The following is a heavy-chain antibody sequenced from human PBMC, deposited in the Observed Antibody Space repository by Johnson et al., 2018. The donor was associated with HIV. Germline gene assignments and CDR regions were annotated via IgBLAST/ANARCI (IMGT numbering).Heavy chain of an antibody. J-gene: IGHJ3*02. CDR3: GRVEGVGDDYGGKSAFYI. D-gene: IGHD4-23*01. Sequence: QVQLVESGGGVVQPGRSLRLSCAASGFTFSSYAMHWVRQAPGKGLEWVAVISYDGSNKYYADSVKGRFTISRDNSKNTLYLQMNSLRAEDTAVYYCGRVEGVGDDYGGKSAFYIWGQGTMVTFSS. CDR2: ISYDGSNK. CDR1: GFTFSSYA. V-gene: IGHV3-30-3*01.